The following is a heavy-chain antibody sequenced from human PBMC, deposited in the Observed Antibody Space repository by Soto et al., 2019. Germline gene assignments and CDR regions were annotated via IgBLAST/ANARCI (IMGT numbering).Heavy chain of an antibody. CDR2: ISTSGEGT. J-gene: IGHJ1*01. D-gene: IGHD6-19*01. CDR3: AKDGSSGWYIAYFQH. Sequence: GGSLRLSCAASGFTFSNYAMSWVRQAPGKGLEWVAGISTSGEGTFYTDSVKGRFTISRDNAKNTLYLQMNRLRADDTAVYYCAKDGSSGWYIAYFQHWGPGTPVTVSS. CDR1: GFTFSNYA. V-gene: IGHV3-23*01.